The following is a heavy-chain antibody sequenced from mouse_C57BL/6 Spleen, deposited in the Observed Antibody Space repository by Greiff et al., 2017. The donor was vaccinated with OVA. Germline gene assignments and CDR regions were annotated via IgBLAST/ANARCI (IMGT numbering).Heavy chain of an antibody. D-gene: IGHD2-4*01. J-gene: IGHJ2*01. V-gene: IGHV7-3*01. CDR3: ARYIHYDYGLDY. CDR1: GFTFTDYY. CDR2: IRNKANGYTT. Sequence: EVKLVESGGGLVQPGGSLSLSCAASGFTFTDYYMSWVRQPPGKALEWLGFIRNKANGYTTEYSASVKGRFTISRDNSQSILYLQMNALRAEDSATYYCARYIHYDYGLDYWGQGTTLTVSS.